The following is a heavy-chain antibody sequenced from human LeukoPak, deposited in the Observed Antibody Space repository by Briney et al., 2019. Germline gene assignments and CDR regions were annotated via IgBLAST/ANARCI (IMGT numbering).Heavy chain of an antibody. V-gene: IGHV4-61*01. CDR3: ASSGVAGTDLGGDY. D-gene: IGHD6-19*01. J-gene: IGHJ4*02. CDR2: IYYSGST. CDR1: GGSVSSGSYY. Sequence: SETLSLTCTVSGGSVSSGSYYWSWTRQPPGKGLEWIGYIYYSGSTNYNPSLKSRVTISVDTSKNQFSLKLSSVTAADTAVYYCASSGVAGTDLGGDYWGQGTLVTVSS.